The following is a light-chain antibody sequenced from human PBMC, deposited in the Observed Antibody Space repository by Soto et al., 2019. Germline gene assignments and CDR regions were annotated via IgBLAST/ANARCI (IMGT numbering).Light chain of an antibody. V-gene: IGKV1-39*01. J-gene: IGKJ1*01. Sequence: IPMNQSPSSLSASVADRLTITSLESQSFASYLNGYQQKPGEAPKLLIYAASSLQSWVPSRFSGSGSGTDFTRTISSLQPEDLATYYCQQSYSTPCTFGQGTKVDI. CDR3: QQSYSTPCT. CDR1: QSFASY. CDR2: AAS.